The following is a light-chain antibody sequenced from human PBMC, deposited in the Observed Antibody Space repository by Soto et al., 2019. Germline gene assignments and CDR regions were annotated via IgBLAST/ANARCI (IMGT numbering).Light chain of an antibody. Sequence: QSVLTQPASVYGSPGQSFTISCTGTSSDVGAYHSVSWYQQHPGKAPKLIIFDVSNRPSGVSDRFSGSKSGNTASLTISGLQAEEEADYYCSSFTDTGTVMFGGGTKLTVL. V-gene: IGLV2-14*03. CDR2: DVS. CDR1: SSDVGAYHS. CDR3: SSFTDTGTVM. J-gene: IGLJ3*02.